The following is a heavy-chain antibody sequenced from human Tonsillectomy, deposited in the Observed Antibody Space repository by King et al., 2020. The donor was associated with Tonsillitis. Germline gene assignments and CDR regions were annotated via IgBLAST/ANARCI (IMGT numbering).Heavy chain of an antibody. D-gene: IGHD3-22*01. Sequence: VQLVESGGGLVQPGGSLRLSCTASGFTVSSNYMSWVRQAPGMGLEWVSIIYTGGTTYYADSVKGRFTISRDNSKNTLYLQMNSLSAEDTAVYYCARDPFSYYYDSSALHDWGPGPWSPSPQ. CDR2: IYTGGTT. J-gene: IGHJ1*01. CDR1: GFTVSSNY. V-gene: IGHV3-66*01. CDR3: ARDPFSYYYDSSALHD.